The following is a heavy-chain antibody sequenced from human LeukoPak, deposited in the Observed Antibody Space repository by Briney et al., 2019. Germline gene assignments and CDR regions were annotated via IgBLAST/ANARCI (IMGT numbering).Heavy chain of an antibody. CDR1: GYTFTSYA. CDR2: INAGNGNT. Sequence: ASVTVSCKASGYTFTSYAMHWVRQAPGQRLEWMGWINAGNGNTKYSQKFQGRVTTTRDTSASTAYMELSSLRSEDTAVYYCARDRAAGTEYFDYWGQGTLVTVSS. J-gene: IGHJ4*02. D-gene: IGHD6-13*01. CDR3: ARDRAAGTEYFDY. V-gene: IGHV1-3*01.